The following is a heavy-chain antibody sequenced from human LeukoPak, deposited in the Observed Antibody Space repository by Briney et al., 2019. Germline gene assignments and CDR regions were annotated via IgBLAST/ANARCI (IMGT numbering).Heavy chain of an antibody. Sequence: SETLSLTCTVSGDSISCGGYYWSWIRQHPGTGLEWTGYISYSGNTYYNPSLKSRAAISADTPKNQFSLKLSSTTAADTAVYYCARAPVATPSEFDYWGQGTLVTVSS. CDR3: ARAPVATPSEFDY. CDR2: ISYSGNT. CDR1: GDSISCGGYY. D-gene: IGHD5-12*01. J-gene: IGHJ4*02. V-gene: IGHV4-31*03.